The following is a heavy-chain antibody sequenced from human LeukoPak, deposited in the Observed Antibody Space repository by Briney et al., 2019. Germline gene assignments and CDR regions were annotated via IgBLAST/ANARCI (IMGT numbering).Heavy chain of an antibody. Sequence: SETLSLTCAVYGGSFSGYYWSWIRQPPGKGLEWIGEINHSGSTNYNPSLKSRVTISVDTSKNQFSLKLSSVTAADTAVYYCARSPGLYSSSWYGPQNYFDYWGQGTLVTVSS. J-gene: IGHJ4*02. D-gene: IGHD6-13*01. CDR2: INHSGST. V-gene: IGHV4-34*01. CDR3: ARSPGLYSSSWYGPQNYFDY. CDR1: GGSFSGYY.